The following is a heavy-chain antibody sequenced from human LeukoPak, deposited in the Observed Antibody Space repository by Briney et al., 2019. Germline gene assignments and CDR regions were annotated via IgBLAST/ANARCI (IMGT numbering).Heavy chain of an antibody. J-gene: IGHJ4*02. CDR2: ISGSGGST. CDR1: GFTFSSYG. D-gene: IGHD6-13*01. Sequence: GGSLRLSCAASGFTFSSYGMSWVRQAPGKGLEWVSAISGSGGSTYYADSVKGRFTISRDNSKNTLYLQMNSLRAEDTAVYYCARDPPEGAAAGPTDDYWGQGTLVTVSS. V-gene: IGHV3-23*01. CDR3: ARDPPEGAAAGPTDDY.